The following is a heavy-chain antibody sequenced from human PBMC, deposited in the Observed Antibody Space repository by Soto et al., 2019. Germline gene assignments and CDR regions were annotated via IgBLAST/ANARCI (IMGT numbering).Heavy chain of an antibody. V-gene: IGHV1-8*01. CDR3: ARESQWVIDY. J-gene: IGHJ4*02. Sequence: QVQLVQSGAEVKKPGASVKVSCKASGYTFTSYDINWVRQATGQGLEWMGWMNPNSGNTGYAQKFQGRVTMTRNTSISTAYMELSIRTSDETAVFYCARESQWVIDYWGQGTLVTVSS. CDR2: MNPNSGNT. D-gene: IGHD6-19*01. CDR1: GYTFTSYD.